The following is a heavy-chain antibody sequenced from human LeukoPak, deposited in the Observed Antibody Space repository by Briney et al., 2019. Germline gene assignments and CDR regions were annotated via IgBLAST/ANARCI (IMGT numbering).Heavy chain of an antibody. V-gene: IGHV1-46*01. CDR3: ARGPHSRSWPDIPRDY. J-gene: IGHJ4*02. Sequence: ASVKVPCKASGYTFTNYYIHWVRQAPGQGLEWMGIMNPSDSNTRYAQSFQGRVTMTRDTSTSTVYMELSSLRSEDTAVYYCARGPHSRSWPDIPRDYWGQGTLVTVSS. CDR2: MNPSDSNT. D-gene: IGHD1-26*01. CDR1: GYTFTNYY.